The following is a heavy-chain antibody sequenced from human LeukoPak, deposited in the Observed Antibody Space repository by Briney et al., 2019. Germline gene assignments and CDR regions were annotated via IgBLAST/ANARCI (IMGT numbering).Heavy chain of an antibody. Sequence: GGSLRLSCAASGFTFSSYAMNWVRQAPGKGLEWVSSISSSSSYIYYADSVKGRFTISRDNAKNSLYLQMNSLRAEDTAVYYCARGTVVVPAAMYFDYWGQGTLVTVSS. J-gene: IGHJ4*02. D-gene: IGHD2-2*01. CDR2: ISSSSSYI. CDR3: ARGTVVVPAAMYFDY. V-gene: IGHV3-21*01. CDR1: GFTFSSYA.